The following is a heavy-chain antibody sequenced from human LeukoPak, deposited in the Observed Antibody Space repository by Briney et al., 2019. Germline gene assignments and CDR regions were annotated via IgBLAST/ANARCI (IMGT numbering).Heavy chain of an antibody. CDR1: GGSISRGSYF. J-gene: IGHJ4*02. D-gene: IGHD2-21*01. Sequence: SETLSLTCTVSGGSISRGSYFWSWIRQPAGKGLEWIGRVYTSGTPKYNPSLKSRVTISVDTSRNQFSLKLSSVTAADTAVYYCARGGIPDYWGQGILVTVSS. CDR3: ARGGIPDY. V-gene: IGHV4-61*02. CDR2: VYTSGTP.